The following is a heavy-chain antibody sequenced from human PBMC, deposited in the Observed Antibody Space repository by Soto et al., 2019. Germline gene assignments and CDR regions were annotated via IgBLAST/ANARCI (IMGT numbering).Heavy chain of an antibody. D-gene: IGHD3-3*01. Sequence: QVQLVESGGGVVQPGRSLRLSCAASGFTFSSYAMHWVRQAPGKGLEWVAVISYDGSNKYYADSVKGRFTISRDNSKNTLYLQMKSLRAEDTAVYYCARDFHPSPYYDFWSGYHFFDYWGQGTLVTVSS. J-gene: IGHJ4*02. CDR2: ISYDGSNK. V-gene: IGHV3-30-3*01. CDR3: ARDFHPSPYYDFWSGYHFFDY. CDR1: GFTFSSYA.